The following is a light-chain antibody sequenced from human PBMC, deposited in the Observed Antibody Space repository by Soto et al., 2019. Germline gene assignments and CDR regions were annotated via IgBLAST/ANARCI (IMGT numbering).Light chain of an antibody. Sequence: EIVLTQSPGTLSLSPGERATLSCRASQSVSSSYLAWYQQKPGQAPRLLIYGASSRATGIQDRFSGSGSGTDFTLIISRLEPEDFGVYYCQQYGSSPPWTFGQGTKVEIK. CDR1: QSVSSSY. J-gene: IGKJ1*01. CDR2: GAS. CDR3: QQYGSSPPWT. V-gene: IGKV3-20*01.